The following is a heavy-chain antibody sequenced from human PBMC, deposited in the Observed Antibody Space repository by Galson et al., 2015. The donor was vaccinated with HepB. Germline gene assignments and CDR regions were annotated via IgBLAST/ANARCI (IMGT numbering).Heavy chain of an antibody. CDR2: IWYDGSNK. Sequence: SLRLSCAASGFTFSSYGMHWVRQAPGKGLEWVAVIWYDGSNKYYADSVKGRFTISRDNSKNTLYLQMNSLRAEDTAVYYCARDGTGDHFDYWGQGTLVTVSS. D-gene: IGHD7-27*01. J-gene: IGHJ4*02. CDR3: ARDGTGDHFDY. CDR1: GFTFSSYG. V-gene: IGHV3-33*01.